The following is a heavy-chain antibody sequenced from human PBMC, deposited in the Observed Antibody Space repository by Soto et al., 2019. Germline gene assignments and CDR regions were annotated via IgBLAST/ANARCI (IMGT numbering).Heavy chain of an antibody. CDR3: TIEAIAVFNWFDP. D-gene: IGHD6-19*01. J-gene: IGHJ5*02. V-gene: IGHV3-48*02. CDR1: GFTFSSYS. Sequence: EVQLVESGGGLVQPGGSLRLSCAASGFTFSSYSMNWVRQAPGKGLEWVSYISSSSSTIYYAYSVKGRFTISRDNAKNSLYLQMSRLRDDDTAVYYCTIEAIAVFNWFDPWGQGTLVTVSS. CDR2: ISSSSSTI.